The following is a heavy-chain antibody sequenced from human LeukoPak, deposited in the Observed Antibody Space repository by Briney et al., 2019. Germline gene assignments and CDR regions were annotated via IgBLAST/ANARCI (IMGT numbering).Heavy chain of an antibody. J-gene: IGHJ3*02. D-gene: IGHD3-10*01. CDR1: GYTLTELS. Sequence: GASVKVSCQVSGYTLTELSMHWLGQARAKGLEWMGGFDPEDGETLYAHKLQGGVTITEDTTTDTAYMEPRSLRTEGTAVYYCATRIWFGEFSKAFDIWGQGTMVTVSS. CDR3: ATRIWFGEFSKAFDI. CDR2: FDPEDGET. V-gene: IGHV1-24*01.